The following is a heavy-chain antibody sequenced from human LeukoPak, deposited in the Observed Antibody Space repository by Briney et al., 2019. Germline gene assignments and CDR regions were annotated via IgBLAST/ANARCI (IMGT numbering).Heavy chain of an antibody. Sequence: ASVKVSCKASGYTFTTYAINWVRQAPGQGLEWMGWINPNSGGTNYAQKFQGRVTMTRDTSISTAYMELSRLRSDDTAVYYCARGGGRTSRSLDPWGQGTLVTVSS. CDR3: ARGGGRTSRSLDP. CDR2: INPNSGGT. J-gene: IGHJ5*02. CDR1: GYTFTTYA. V-gene: IGHV1-2*02. D-gene: IGHD3-10*01.